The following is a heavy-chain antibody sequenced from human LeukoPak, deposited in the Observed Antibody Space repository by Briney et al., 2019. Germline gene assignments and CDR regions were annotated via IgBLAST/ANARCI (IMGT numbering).Heavy chain of an antibody. V-gene: IGHV3-23*01. CDR2: TSGSGDNT. D-gene: IGHD3-10*01. CDR3: AKDLAGELFDPFDY. CDR1: GFTFSSHG. J-gene: IGHJ4*02. Sequence: GGSLRLSCAASGFTFSSHGMSWARQAPGEGLEWVSGTSGSGDNTYYADSVKGRFTISRDNSKNTLYLQMNSLRAEDTAVYYCAKDLAGELFDPFDYWGQGTLVTVSS.